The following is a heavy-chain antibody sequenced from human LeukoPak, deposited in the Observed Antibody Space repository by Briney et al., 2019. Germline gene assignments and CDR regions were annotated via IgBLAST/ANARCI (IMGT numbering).Heavy chain of an antibody. V-gene: IGHV3-23*01. CDR1: GFTFSSYA. CDR2: ISGSGGST. J-gene: IGHJ4*02. CDR3: AKDYCSSPSCYSPVPFDY. D-gene: IGHD2-2*01. Sequence: GGSLRLSCAASGFTFSSYAMSWVRQAPGKGLEWVSAISGSGGSTYYADSVKGRFTISRDNSKNTLYLQINSQRAEDTDVYYCAKDYCSSPSCYSPVPFDYWGQGTLVTVSS.